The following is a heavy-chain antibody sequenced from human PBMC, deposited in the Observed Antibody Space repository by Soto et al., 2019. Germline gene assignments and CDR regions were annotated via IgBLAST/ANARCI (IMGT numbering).Heavy chain of an antibody. CDR1: GYTFTSYG. CDR3: VRRHVSATGIDWFEP. D-gene: IGHD6-13*01. V-gene: IGHV1-3*01. J-gene: IGHJ5*02. Sequence: AAVKVSGKASGYTFTSYGIHWVRHAPGQRLEWMGWINAANGDTKYSPKFQGRVTITRDTSASTAYMELSSLRSEDTAVYYCVRRHVSATGIDWFEPWGQGTLVTVSA. CDR2: INAANGDT.